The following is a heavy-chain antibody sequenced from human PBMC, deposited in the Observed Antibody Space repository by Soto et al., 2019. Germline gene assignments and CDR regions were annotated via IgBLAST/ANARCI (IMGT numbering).Heavy chain of an antibody. Sequence: SDTLSLTCTVSGGSINTSYWSWVRQPAGKGLEWIGRIFSSGSTSFNPSLESRVAMSVDTSKNHFSLNLSSVTAADMAVYYCAREGSYSAYNFAHGIQLWSFDFWGQGALVTVSS. V-gene: IGHV4-4*07. CDR1: GGSINTSY. CDR3: AREGSYSAYNFAHGIQLWSFDF. CDR2: IFSSGST. D-gene: IGHD5-12*01. J-gene: IGHJ4*02.